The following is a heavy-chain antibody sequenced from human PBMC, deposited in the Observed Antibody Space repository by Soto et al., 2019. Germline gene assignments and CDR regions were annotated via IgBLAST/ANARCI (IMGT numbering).Heavy chain of an antibody. J-gene: IGHJ4*02. Sequence: PGGSLRLSCAASGFTFSSYAMSWVRQAPGKGLEWVSAISGSGGSTYYADSVKGRFTISRDNSKNTLYLQMNSLRAEDTAVYYCAKAGPNVVVVQRYFDYWGQGTLVTVSS. CDR3: AKAGPNVVVVQRYFDY. D-gene: IGHD2-15*01. CDR1: GFTFSSYA. CDR2: ISGSGGST. V-gene: IGHV3-23*01.